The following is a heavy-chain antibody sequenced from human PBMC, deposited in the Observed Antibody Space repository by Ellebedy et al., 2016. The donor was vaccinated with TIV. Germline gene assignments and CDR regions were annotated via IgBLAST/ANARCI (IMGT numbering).Heavy chain of an antibody. Sequence: ASVKVSCKTSGDIFSRKAVSWVRQAPGQGLEWMGRIIPLLGITNYAERFQARLTITADTSTTTAYMELSGLRSEDTAVYYCARDRGYCSGGSCYYYYGMDVWGQGTTVTVSS. D-gene: IGHD2-15*01. CDR1: GDIFSRKA. CDR3: ARDRGYCSGGSCYYYYGMDV. V-gene: IGHV1-69*04. CDR2: IIPLLGIT. J-gene: IGHJ6*02.